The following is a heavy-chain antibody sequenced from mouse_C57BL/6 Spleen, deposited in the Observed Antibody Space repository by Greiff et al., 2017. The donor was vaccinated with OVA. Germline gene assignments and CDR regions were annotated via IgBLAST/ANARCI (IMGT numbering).Heavy chain of an antibody. CDR3: ASGYGNYFDY. J-gene: IGHJ2*01. CDR2: INPSSGYT. D-gene: IGHD2-1*01. Sequence: QVQLQQSGAELARPGASVKMSCKASGYTFTSYTMHWVKQRPGQGLEWIGYINPSSGYTKYNQKFKDKATLTADKSSSTAYMQLSSLTSEDSAVYDCASGYGNYFDYWGQGTTLTVSS. CDR1: GYTFTSYT. V-gene: IGHV1-4*01.